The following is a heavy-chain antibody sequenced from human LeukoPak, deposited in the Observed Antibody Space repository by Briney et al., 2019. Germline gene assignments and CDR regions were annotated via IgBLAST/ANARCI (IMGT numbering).Heavy chain of an antibody. CDR1: GGSLSRGSYS. V-gene: IGHV4-30-2*01. D-gene: IGHD3-10*01. CDR2: IYPRGST. CDR3: ASGDYGAGSPVMRY. J-gene: IGHJ4*01. Sequence: SQTLSLTCAVSGGSLSRGSYSWSWIRQPPGKGLAWIGYIYPRGSTYYNPSLKSRVILSLDKSANQFSLKLTSVTAADTAVYYCASGDYGAGSPVMRYWGHGTLVIVSS.